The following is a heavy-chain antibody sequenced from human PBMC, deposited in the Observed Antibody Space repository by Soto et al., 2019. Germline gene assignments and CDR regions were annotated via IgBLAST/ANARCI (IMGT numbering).Heavy chain of an antibody. Sequence: SETLSLTCTVSGHSISSHPYYWGWIRQPPGKGLEWIGSVLHSGSAYYNPSLKSRATISVEMSNNRFSLTLSSVTAADTAVYYCARPTGAYNYRNSGYFCWGQGALVTVAS. D-gene: IGHD3-22*01. CDR2: VLHSGSA. V-gene: IGHV4-39*02. CDR1: GHSISSHPYY. J-gene: IGHJ4*02. CDR3: ARPTGAYNYRNSGYFC.